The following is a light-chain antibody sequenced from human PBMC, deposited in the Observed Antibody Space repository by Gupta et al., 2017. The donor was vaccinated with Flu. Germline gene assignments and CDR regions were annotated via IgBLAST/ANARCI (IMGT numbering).Light chain of an antibody. Sequence: SYVLTQPPSVSVAPGQTARITCGGNNIGSKSVHWYQQKPGQAPVLVVYDDRDRPSGIPERFSGSNSGNTATLTVSRVEAGDGADYYCQLWDSSSAHQVFGGGTKLIVL. CDR1: NIGSKS. CDR3: QLWDSSSAHQV. CDR2: DDR. V-gene: IGLV3-21*02. J-gene: IGLJ3*02.